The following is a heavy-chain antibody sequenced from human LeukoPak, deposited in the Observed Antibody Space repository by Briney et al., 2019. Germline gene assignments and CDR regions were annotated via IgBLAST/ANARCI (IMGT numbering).Heavy chain of an antibody. CDR1: GFTFSSYG. Sequence: GGSLRLSCAASGFTFSSYGMRWVRQAPGKGLEWVAVIWYDGSNKYYADSVKGRFTISRDNSKNTLYLQMNSLRAEDTAVYYCARDRDGYTYYFDYWGQGTLVTVSS. J-gene: IGHJ4*02. CDR2: IWYDGSNK. CDR3: ARDRDGYTYYFDY. V-gene: IGHV3-33*01. D-gene: IGHD5-24*01.